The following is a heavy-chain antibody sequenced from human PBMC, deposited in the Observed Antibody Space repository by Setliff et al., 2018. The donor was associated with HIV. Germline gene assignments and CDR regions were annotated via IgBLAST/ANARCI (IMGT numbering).Heavy chain of an antibody. V-gene: IGHV4-39*01. CDR1: GGSISSSSYY. J-gene: IGHJ4*02. D-gene: IGHD1-26*01. Sequence: SETLSLTCTVFGGSISSSSYYWGWIRQPPGKGLEWIGSIYFSGRTYYNPSLKSRVTMSVDTSKHQSSLNLNSVTAADTAVYFCATSEWELIDFDYWGQGTLVTSPQ. CDR3: ATSEWELIDFDY. CDR2: IYFSGRT.